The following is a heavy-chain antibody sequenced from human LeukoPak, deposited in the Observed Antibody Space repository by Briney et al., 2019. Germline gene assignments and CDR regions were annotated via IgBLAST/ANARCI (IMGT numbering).Heavy chain of an antibody. CDR2: IYYSGST. CDR1: GGSFSRGSYY. CDR3: ARENDAFDI. Sequence: PSETLSLTCTVSGGSFSRGSYYWNWIRQPPGKGLEWIGYIYYSGSTNYKPSLKSRVTISVDTSKNQFSLNLSSVPAADTAVYYCARENDAFDIWGQGTMVTVSS. V-gene: IGHV4-61*01. J-gene: IGHJ3*02.